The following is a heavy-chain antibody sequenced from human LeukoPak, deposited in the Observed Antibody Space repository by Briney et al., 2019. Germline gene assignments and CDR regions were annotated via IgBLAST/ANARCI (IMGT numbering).Heavy chain of an antibody. V-gene: IGHV1-46*01. CDR3: ASYLSGWPMKY. J-gene: IGHJ4*02. CDR2: INPSGGST. Sequence: ASVKVSCKASGCTFTSYHMHWVRQAPGQGLEWMGIINPSGGSTSYAQKFQGRVAMTRDMSTSTVYMELSSLRSEDTAVYYCASYLSGWPMKYWGQGTLVTVSS. D-gene: IGHD6-19*01. CDR1: GCTFTSYH.